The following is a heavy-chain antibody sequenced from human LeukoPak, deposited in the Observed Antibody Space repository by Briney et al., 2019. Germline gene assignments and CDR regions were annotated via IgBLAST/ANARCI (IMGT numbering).Heavy chain of an antibody. CDR2: TSGSGGST. CDR1: GFTFSSYA. D-gene: IGHD2-21*01. V-gene: IGHV3-23*01. CDR3: AKGKLAYCGGDFHDAFDI. J-gene: IGHJ3*02. Sequence: PGGSLRLSCAASGFTFSSYAMSWVRQAPGKGLEWVSATSGSGGSTYYADSVKGRFTISRDSSKNTLYLQMNSLRAEDTAVYYCAKGKLAYCGGDFHDAFDIWGQGTMVTVSS.